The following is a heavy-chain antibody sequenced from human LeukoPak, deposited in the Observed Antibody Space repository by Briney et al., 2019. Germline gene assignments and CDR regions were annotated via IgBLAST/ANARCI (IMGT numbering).Heavy chain of an antibody. CDR3: ARNISTVANGARYNWFDP. CDR1: GDSISSSSYY. Sequence: PSETLSLTCTVSGDSISSSSYYWDWIRQSPGKGLEWIGTIYCSGRTDYNPSLKSRVTMSVETSKNQFSLKLSSVTAADTAVYYCARNISTVANGARYNWFDPWGQGTLVTVSS. V-gene: IGHV4-39*01. J-gene: IGHJ5*02. CDR2: IYCSGRT. D-gene: IGHD4-11*01.